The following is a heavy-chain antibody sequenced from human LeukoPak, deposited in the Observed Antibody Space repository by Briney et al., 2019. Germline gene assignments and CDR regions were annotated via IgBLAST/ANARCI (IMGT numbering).Heavy chain of an antibody. CDR1: GFPFRNYA. CDR2: IIGSGRST. V-gene: IGHV3-23*01. D-gene: IGHD3-10*01. J-gene: IGHJ4*02. CDR3: AKDTDHYYGSGSYWNY. Sequence: GSLSLSCAASGFPFRNYAMSWVRRAPGKGLGWGSGIIGSGRSTYYPDSVTGRFTISRDNSKNTLYLQMNSLRAQDTAVYYCAKDTDHYYGSGSYWNYWGQGTLVTVSS.